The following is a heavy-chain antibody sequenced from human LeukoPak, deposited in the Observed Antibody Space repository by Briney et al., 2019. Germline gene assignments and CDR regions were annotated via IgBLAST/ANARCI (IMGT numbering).Heavy chain of an antibody. Sequence: GGSLRLSCAASGFTVSSNYMSWVRQAPGKGLEWVSVIYSGGGTYYADSVKGRFTISRDESKNTLYLQMNSLRVEDTAVYYCAKGGNGGFDYWGQATLVTVSS. CDR2: IYSGGGT. D-gene: IGHD1-1*01. CDR3: AKGGNGGFDY. J-gene: IGHJ4*02. CDR1: GFTVSSNY. V-gene: IGHV3-66*01.